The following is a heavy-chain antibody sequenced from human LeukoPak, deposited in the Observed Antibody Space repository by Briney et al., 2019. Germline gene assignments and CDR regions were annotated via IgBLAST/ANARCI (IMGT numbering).Heavy chain of an antibody. Sequence: ASVKVSCKASGYTFAGYYMHWVRQAPGQGLEWMGRINPNSGGTNYAQKFQGRVTMTRDTSISTAYMELSRLRSDDTAVYYCARIGLWFGELWPFDYWGQGTLVTVSS. CDR3: ARIGLWFGELWPFDY. J-gene: IGHJ4*02. CDR2: INPNSGGT. CDR1: GYTFAGYY. V-gene: IGHV1-2*06. D-gene: IGHD3-10*01.